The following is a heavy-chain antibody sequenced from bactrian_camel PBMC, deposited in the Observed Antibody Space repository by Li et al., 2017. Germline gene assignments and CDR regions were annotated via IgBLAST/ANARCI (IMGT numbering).Heavy chain of an antibody. CDR1: GYTRRSGC. Sequence: HVQLVESGGGSVQAGGSLSLSCATRGYTRRSGCMAWFRQAPGKQREGVAGIDRDGITTYAEAVKGRFTISQDNAKSTLYLQMNNLKPEDTAMYYCMADPSVFPVCRLGVMRMDYRGQGTQVTVS. CDR3: MADPSVFPVCRLGVMRMDY. J-gene: IGHJ4*01. V-gene: IGHV3S53*01. CDR2: IDRDGIT.